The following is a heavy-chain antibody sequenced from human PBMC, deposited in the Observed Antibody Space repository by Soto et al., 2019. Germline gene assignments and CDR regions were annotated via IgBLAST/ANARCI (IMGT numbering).Heavy chain of an antibody. J-gene: IGHJ4*02. D-gene: IGHD6-13*01. CDR3: ASLQVPGNFDY. V-gene: IGHV4-39*01. CDR1: VGSISTSNYY. CDR2: IFYRGDT. Sequence: PSETLSLTGTVSVGSISTSNYYWAWFRQAPGKGLEWIANIFYRGDTYYHPSLRSRLTVSVDTSKNQFSLRLTSLTAADTAMYFCASLQVPGNFDYWGQGTLVTVSS.